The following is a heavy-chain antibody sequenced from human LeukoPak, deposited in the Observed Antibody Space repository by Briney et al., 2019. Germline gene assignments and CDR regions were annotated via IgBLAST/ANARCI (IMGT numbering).Heavy chain of an antibody. CDR3: ARETPGYSSGADWEP. D-gene: IGHD6-19*01. J-gene: IGHJ5*02. V-gene: IGHV4-38-2*02. Sequence: PSETLSLTCAVSGYSISSGYYWGWIRQPPGKRLEWIGGIYHSGSTYYNPSPKSRVTISVDTSKNQFSLKLSSVTAADTAVYYCARETPGYSSGADWEPWGQGTLVTVSS. CDR1: GYSISSGYY. CDR2: IYHSGST.